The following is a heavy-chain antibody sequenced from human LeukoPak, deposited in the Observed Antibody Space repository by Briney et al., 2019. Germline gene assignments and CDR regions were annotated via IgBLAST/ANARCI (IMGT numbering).Heavy chain of an antibody. Sequence: GGSLRLSCAASGFTFSSYWMSWVRQAPGKGLEWVGRIKSKTDGGTTDYAAPVKGRFTISRDDSKNTLYLQMNSLKTEDTAVYYCTTEGLYYYYYYMDVWGKGTTVTVSS. CDR1: GFTFSSYW. J-gene: IGHJ6*03. CDR2: IKSKTDGGTT. CDR3: TTEGLYYYYYYMDV. V-gene: IGHV3-15*01.